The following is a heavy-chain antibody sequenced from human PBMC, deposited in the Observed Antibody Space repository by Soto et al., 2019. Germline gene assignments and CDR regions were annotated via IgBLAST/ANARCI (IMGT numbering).Heavy chain of an antibody. CDR1: GGSISSYY. CDR2: IYYSGST. D-gene: IGHD3-9*01. J-gene: IGHJ5*02. V-gene: IGHV4-59*08. Sequence: SETLSLTCTVSGGSISSYYWSWIRQPPGKGLEWIGYIYYSGSTNYNPSLKSRVTISVDTSKNQFSLKLSSVTAADTAVYYCARNEDYDILTGYYTPPWFDPWGQGTLVTVSS. CDR3: ARNEDYDILTGYYTPPWFDP.